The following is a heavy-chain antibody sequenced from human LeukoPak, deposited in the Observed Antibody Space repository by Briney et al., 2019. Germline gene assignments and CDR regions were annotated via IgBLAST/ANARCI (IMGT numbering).Heavy chain of an antibody. CDR1: GGSFSGYY. CDR2: INHSGST. CDR3: ARGERGDSSGSFDY. J-gene: IGHJ4*02. D-gene: IGHD3-22*01. V-gene: IGHV4-34*01. Sequence: SETLSLTRAVYGGSFSGYYWSWIRQPPGKGLEWIGEINHSGSTNYNPSLKSRVTISVDTSKNQFSLKLSSVTAADTAVYYCARGERGDSSGSFDYWGQGTLVTVSS.